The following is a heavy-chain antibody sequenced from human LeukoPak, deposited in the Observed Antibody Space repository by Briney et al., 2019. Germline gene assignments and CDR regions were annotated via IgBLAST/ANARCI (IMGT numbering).Heavy chain of an antibody. D-gene: IGHD5-24*01. J-gene: IGHJ4*02. CDR3: TTVERWLLRSSPY. V-gene: IGHV3-15*01. CDR1: GFTFSSYG. Sequence: GGSLRLSCAASGFTFSSYGMHWVRQAPGRGLEWVGRIKTKIDDETTDYAAPVKGGFTISRDDSKNTLFLQMNSLKTDDTAVYYCTTVERWLLRSSPYWGQGTLVTVSS. CDR2: IKTKIDDETT.